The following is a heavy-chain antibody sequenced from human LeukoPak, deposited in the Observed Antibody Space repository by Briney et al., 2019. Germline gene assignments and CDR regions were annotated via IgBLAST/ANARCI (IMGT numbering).Heavy chain of an antibody. J-gene: IGHJ4*02. V-gene: IGHV5-10-1*01. D-gene: IGHD3-10*01. CDR1: GNSFTNYW. CDR2: IDPSDSYT. CDR3: ARRYDSGSTIDQ. Sequence: GESLRISCKDSGNSFTNYWISWVRQIPGKGLEWMGRIDPSDSYTNYSPSFQGHVTISVDKSISTAYLQRSSLKASDTAMYYCARRYDSGSTIDQWGQGTLVTVSS.